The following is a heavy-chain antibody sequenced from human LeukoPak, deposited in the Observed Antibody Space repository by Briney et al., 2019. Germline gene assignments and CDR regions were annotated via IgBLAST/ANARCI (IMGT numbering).Heavy chain of an antibody. CDR1: GFTFSTYS. J-gene: IGHJ4*02. CDR3: ARDGGYSGYDADC. Sequence: GGSLRLSCAASGFTFSTYSMKWARQAPGKGLEWVSYISDSSAMYYADSVRGRFTISRENDKNSLFLQMNSLRAEDTAVYYCARDGGYSGYDADCWGQGTLVTVSS. CDR2: ISDSSAM. V-gene: IGHV3-48*01. D-gene: IGHD5-12*01.